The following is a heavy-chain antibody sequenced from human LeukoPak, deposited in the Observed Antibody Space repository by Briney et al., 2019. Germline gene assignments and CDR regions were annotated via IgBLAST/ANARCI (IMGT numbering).Heavy chain of an antibody. Sequence: GGSLRLSCAASGFTFSSYSMNWVRQAPGKGLEWVSSISSSSSYIYYADSVKGRFTISRDNAKDSLYLQMNSLRAEDTAVYYCARPLMYYYGSETYFWFDPWGQGTLVTVSS. J-gene: IGHJ5*02. D-gene: IGHD3-10*01. V-gene: IGHV3-21*01. CDR2: ISSSSSYI. CDR3: ARPLMYYYGSETYFWFDP. CDR1: GFTFSSYS.